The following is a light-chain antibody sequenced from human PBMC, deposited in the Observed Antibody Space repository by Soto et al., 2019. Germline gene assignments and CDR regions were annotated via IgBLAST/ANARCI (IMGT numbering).Light chain of an antibody. CDR1: SSNIGSNT. Sequence: QSVLTQPPSASGTPGQRVTISCSGSSSNIGSNTVNWYQQLPGTAPKLLIYSNNQRPSGVPDRFSGSKSGTSASLAISGLQSEDEADYYCAAWDDSLNVVFGGGNKVTDL. CDR2: SNN. J-gene: IGLJ2*01. CDR3: AAWDDSLNVV. V-gene: IGLV1-44*01.